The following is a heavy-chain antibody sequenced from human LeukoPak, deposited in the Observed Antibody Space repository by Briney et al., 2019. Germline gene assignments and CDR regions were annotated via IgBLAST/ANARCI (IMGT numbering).Heavy chain of an antibody. J-gene: IGHJ4*02. D-gene: IGHD6-13*01. CDR1: GFTFSSYG. Sequence: GGSLRLSCAASGFTFSSYGMHWVRQAPGKGLEWVAVVWYDGSNKFYADSVKGRFTISRDNSKNTLYLQMNSLRAEDTAVYYCARDRAAADLDYWGQGTLVTVSS. CDR2: VWYDGSNK. CDR3: ARDRAAADLDY. V-gene: IGHV3-33*01.